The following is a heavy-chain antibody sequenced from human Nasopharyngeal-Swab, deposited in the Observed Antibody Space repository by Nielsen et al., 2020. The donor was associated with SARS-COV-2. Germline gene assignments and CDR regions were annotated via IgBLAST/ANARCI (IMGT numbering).Heavy chain of an antibody. CDR2: INHGGTT. J-gene: IGHJ6*02. CDR3: ASGGVNANTIFGVVIPPLWYYYGMDV. V-gene: IGHV4-34*01. D-gene: IGHD3-3*01. Sequence: WIRQPPGKGLERIGEINHGGTTYYNPSLKSRVTISVDTSKNQFSLKLSSVTAADTAVYYCASGGVNANTIFGVVIPPLWYYYGMDVWGQGTTVTVSS.